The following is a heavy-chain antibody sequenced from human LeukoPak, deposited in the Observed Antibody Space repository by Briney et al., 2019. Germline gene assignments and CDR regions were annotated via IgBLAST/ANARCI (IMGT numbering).Heavy chain of an antibody. CDR3: ARGRIAAAPDFDY. V-gene: IGHV4-30-4*02. D-gene: IGHD6-13*01. CDR2: IYYSGST. J-gene: IGHJ4*02. CDR1: GGSISSGDYY. Sequence: SETLSLTCTVSGGSISSGDYYWSWIRQPPGKGLEWIGYIYYSGSTYYNPSLKSRVTISVDTSKNQFSLKLSSVTAADTAVYYCARGRIAAAPDFDYWGQGTLVTVSS.